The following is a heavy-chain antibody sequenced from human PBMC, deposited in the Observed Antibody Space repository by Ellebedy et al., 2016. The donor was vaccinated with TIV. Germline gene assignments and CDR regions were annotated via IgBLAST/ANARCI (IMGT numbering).Heavy chain of an antibody. D-gene: IGHD3-10*01. Sequence: SETLSLXXTVSGGSISSGGYYWSWIRQHPGKGLEWIGYIYYSGSTYYNPSLKSRVTISVDTSKNQFSLKLSSVTAADTAVYYCARVLSRGVITATPNWFDPWGQGTLVTVSS. CDR1: GGSISSGGYY. V-gene: IGHV4-31*03. J-gene: IGHJ5*02. CDR2: IYYSGST. CDR3: ARVLSRGVITATPNWFDP.